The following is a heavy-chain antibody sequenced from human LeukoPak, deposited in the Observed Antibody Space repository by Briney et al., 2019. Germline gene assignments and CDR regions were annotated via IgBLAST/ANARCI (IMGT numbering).Heavy chain of an antibody. J-gene: IGHJ6*03. V-gene: IGHV4-39*07. D-gene: IGHD4-17*01. CDR2: IYYSGST. Sequence: SETLSLTCTVSGGSISSSGYYWGWIRQPPGKGLEWMGSIYYSGSTYYNPSLKSRVTISVDTSKNQFSLKLRSVTAADTAVYYCARARYTVTLGGYYMDVWGKGTTVTISS. CDR3: ARARYTVTLGGYYMDV. CDR1: GGSISSSGYY.